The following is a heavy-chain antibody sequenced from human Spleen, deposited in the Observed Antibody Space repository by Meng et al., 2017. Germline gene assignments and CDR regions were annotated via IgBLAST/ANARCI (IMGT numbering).Heavy chain of an antibody. Sequence: QVQLVQSGAEMRKPGASVKVSCKASGYTFTSNGISWVRQAPGQGLEWLGWIYAGSGNTKYSEKFQGRVTITRDTSASTAYMELSSLRSEDTAVYYCGRSNDIHCFDPWGQGTLVTVSS. CDR1: GYTFTSNG. CDR3: GRSNDIHCFDP. J-gene: IGHJ5*02. D-gene: IGHD2-8*01. V-gene: IGHV1-18*01. CDR2: IYAGSGNT.